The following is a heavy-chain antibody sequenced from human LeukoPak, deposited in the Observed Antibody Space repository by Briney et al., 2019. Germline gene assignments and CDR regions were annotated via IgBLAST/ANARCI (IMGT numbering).Heavy chain of an antibody. CDR3: ARVNRYYCDFGFDY. Sequence: GGSLRLSCAASGFTFSSYEMNWVRQAPGKGLEWVSYISSSGSTIYYADSVKGRFTISRDNAKNSLYLQMNSLRAEDTAVYYCARVNRYYCDFGFDYWGQGTLVTVSS. V-gene: IGHV3-48*03. J-gene: IGHJ4*02. D-gene: IGHD3-22*01. CDR1: GFTFSSYE. CDR2: ISSSGSTI.